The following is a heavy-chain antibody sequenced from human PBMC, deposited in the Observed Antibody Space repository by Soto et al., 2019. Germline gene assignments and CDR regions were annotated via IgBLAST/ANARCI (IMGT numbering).Heavy chain of an antibody. CDR2: IYYSGST. Sequence: QVQLQESGPGLVKPSETLSLTCTVSGGSISSYYWSWIRQPPGKGLEWLGYIYYSGSTNYNPSLKSRVTTSVDTSKNQFSLKLSSVTAADTAVYYCASLCRGSYDFWSDYYYYYMDVWGKGTTVTVSS. CDR3: ASLCRGSYDFWSDYYYYYMDV. J-gene: IGHJ6*03. CDR1: GGSISSYY. D-gene: IGHD3-3*01. V-gene: IGHV4-59*08.